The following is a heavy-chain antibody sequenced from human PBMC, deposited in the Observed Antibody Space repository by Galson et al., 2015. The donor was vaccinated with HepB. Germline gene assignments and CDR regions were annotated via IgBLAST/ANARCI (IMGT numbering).Heavy chain of an antibody. Sequence: SVKVSCKASGYTFSSFSIHWVRQAPGQGPEWMGCINAGNGVTKYSQNFQGRVTISRDTSASTAYLELSSLISQGTAVYYCARGYEYIDYWGQGTRVTVSS. J-gene: IGHJ4*02. V-gene: IGHV1-3*01. CDR3: ARGYEYIDY. D-gene: IGHD2-2*01. CDR2: INAGNGVT. CDR1: GYTFSSFS.